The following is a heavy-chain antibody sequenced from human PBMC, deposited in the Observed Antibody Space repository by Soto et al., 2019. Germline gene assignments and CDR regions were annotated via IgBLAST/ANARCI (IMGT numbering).Heavy chain of an antibody. V-gene: IGHV4-4*02. J-gene: IGHJ4*02. CDR1: GGSISSSTW. CDR2: IFHTGNI. Sequence: SETLSLTCAVSGGSISSSTWWSWVRQSPGKGLEWIGEIFHTGNINYNPSLKSRVTISVDKSKNHFSLRLISVTAADTAVYFCATSGGSGRAQSLDDWGQGTLVTVSS. D-gene: IGHD3-3*01. CDR3: ATSGGSGRAQSLDD.